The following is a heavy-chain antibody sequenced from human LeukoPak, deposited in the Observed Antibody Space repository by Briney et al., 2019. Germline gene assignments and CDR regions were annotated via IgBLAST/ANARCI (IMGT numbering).Heavy chain of an antibody. Sequence: EAGGSLRLSCAASGFTFTSYSMNWVRQAPGKGLEWVSYISSSGTTIYYADSVKGRFTISRDNAQNSVYLQMNNLRDEDTAVYYCARDYYYDSRLDCWGQGTLVTVSS. V-gene: IGHV3-48*02. CDR3: ARDYYYDSRLDC. CDR2: ISSSGTTI. J-gene: IGHJ4*02. D-gene: IGHD3-22*01. CDR1: GFTFTSYS.